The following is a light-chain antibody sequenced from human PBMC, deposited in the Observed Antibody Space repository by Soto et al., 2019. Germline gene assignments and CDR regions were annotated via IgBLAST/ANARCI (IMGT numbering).Light chain of an antibody. J-gene: IGKJ1*01. CDR2: GAS. V-gene: IGKV3-20*01. CDR3: QQYGSSPPWT. Sequence: EIVLTQSPGTLSLSPGERATLSCRASQSVSSNYLAWYQQKPGLAPRLLLYGASSRATGIPDRFSGSGSGTDFPLSISRLEPEDFAVYFCQQYGSSPPWTFGQGTKVEIK. CDR1: QSVSSNY.